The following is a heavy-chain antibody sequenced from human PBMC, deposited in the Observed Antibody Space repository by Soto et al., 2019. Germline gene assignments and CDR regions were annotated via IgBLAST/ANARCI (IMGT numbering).Heavy chain of an antibody. CDR3: AREGAVLYGGNSDYYYTMDV. D-gene: IGHD4-17*01. V-gene: IGHV4-30-4*01. Sequence: QVQLHESGPGLVKPSQTLSLTCTVSGGSIISGDYYWSWIRQTPGKGLEWIGYSYYSGDTNYNPSLKRRVIRSVDTSNTRFSLKVSSVTAADTAVYYCAREGAVLYGGNSDYYYTMDVWGQGTTVTVSS. J-gene: IGHJ6*02. CDR2: SYYSGDT. CDR1: GGSIISGDYY.